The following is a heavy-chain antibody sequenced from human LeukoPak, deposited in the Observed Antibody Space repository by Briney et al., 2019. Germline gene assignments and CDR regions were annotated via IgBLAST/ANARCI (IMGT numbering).Heavy chain of an antibody. Sequence: GGSLRLSCAASGFTFSSYAMHWVRQAPGKGLLWVSRVKSDGSSTSYADSVKGRFTISRDNSKNTLYLQMNSLRAEDTAVCYCAKNPSLWFGELLGSNWGQGTLVTVSS. CDR1: GFTFSSYA. V-gene: IGHV3-74*01. CDR3: AKNPSLWFGELLGSN. CDR2: VKSDGSST. D-gene: IGHD3-10*01. J-gene: IGHJ4*02.